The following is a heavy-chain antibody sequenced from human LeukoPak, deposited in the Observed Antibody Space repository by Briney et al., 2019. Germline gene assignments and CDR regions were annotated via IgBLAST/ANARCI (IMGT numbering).Heavy chain of an antibody. V-gene: IGHV3-30-3*01. J-gene: IGHJ6*02. CDR1: GFTFSSYA. Sequence: PGRSLRLSCAASGFTFSSYAMHWVRQAPGKGLEWVAVISYDGSNKYYADSVKGRFTISRDNSKNTLYLQMNSLRAEDTAVYYCARAPDYGDQTPTFYYYYGMDVWGQGTTVTVPS. CDR3: ARAPDYGDQTPTFYYYYGMDV. CDR2: ISYDGSNK. D-gene: IGHD4-17*01.